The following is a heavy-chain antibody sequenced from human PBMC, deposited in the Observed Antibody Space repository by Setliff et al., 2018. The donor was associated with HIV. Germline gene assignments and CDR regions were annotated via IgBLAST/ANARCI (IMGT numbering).Heavy chain of an antibody. CDR3: ARHDITLVRGLV. V-gene: IGHV4-39*01. D-gene: IGHD3-10*01. CDR1: GGSVSSPGYY. J-gene: IGHJ6*02. CDR2: VYNSGIT. Sequence: PSETLSLTCTVSGGSVSSPGYYWGWIRQPPGKGLEWIGSVYNSGITFKNPSLKSRVTISVDRSKNLFSLKVNSVTAADTAVYYCARHDITLVRGLVWGQGTTVTVSS.